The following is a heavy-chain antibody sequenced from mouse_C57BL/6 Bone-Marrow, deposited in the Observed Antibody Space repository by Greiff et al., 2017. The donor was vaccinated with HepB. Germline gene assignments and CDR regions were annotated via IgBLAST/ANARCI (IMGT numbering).Heavy chain of an antibody. CDR2: IDPSDSYT. J-gene: IGHJ3*01. CDR3: ARRRLNWDWFAY. V-gene: IGHV1-59*01. CDR1: GYTFTSYW. D-gene: IGHD4-1*01. Sequence: LVRPGTSVKLSCKASGYTFTSYWMHWVKQRPGQGLEWIGVIDPSDSYTNYNQKFKGKATLTVDTSSSTAYMQLSSLTSEDSAVYYCARRRLNWDWFAYWGQGTLVTVSA.